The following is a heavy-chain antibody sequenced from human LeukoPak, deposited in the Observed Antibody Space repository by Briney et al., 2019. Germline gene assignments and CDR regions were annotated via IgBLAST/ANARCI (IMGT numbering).Heavy chain of an antibody. D-gene: IGHD3-10*01. Sequence: GGSLRLSCAASGFTFDDYGMSWVRQAPGKGLEWVSGINWNGGSKGYADSVKGRFAISRSKSKNTLFLQMNSLRVEDTAVYYCASAYCCGSGNYDYWGQGTLVTVSS. CDR1: GFTFDDYG. CDR3: ASAYCCGSGNYDY. J-gene: IGHJ4*02. CDR2: INWNGGSK. V-gene: IGHV3-20*04.